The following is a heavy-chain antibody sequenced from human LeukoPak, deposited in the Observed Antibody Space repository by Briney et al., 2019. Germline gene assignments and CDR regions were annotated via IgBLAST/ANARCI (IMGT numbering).Heavy chain of an antibody. Sequence: GGSLRLSCAASGFTFSSYSMNWVRQAPGKGLEWVSSISSSSSYIYYADSVKGRFTISRDNAKNSLYLQMNSLRAEDTAVYYCARGNSRMVRGVTNLDYWGQGTLVTVSS. J-gene: IGHJ4*02. V-gene: IGHV3-21*01. CDR2: ISSSSSYI. CDR3: ARGNSRMVRGVTNLDY. CDR1: GFTFSSYS. D-gene: IGHD3-10*01.